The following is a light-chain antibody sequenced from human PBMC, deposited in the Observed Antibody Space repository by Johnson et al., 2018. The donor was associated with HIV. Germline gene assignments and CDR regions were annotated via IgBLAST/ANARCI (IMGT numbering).Light chain of an antibody. CDR2: DNN. Sequence: QSALTQPPSVSAAPGQKVAISCSGSSSNIGNNYVSWYQQVPGTAPKLLIYDNNRRPSGVPDRFSGSKSGTSATLGIPGRQTGDEADYFCRTWDTSLSEYVCGTGTKVTAL. CDR1: SSNIGNNY. J-gene: IGLJ1*01. CDR3: RTWDTSLSEYV. V-gene: IGLV1-51*01.